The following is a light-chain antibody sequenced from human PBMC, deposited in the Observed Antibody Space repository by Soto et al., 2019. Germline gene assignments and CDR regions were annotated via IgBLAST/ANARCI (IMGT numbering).Light chain of an antibody. CDR1: QGVGNKY. CDR2: AAS. V-gene: IGKV3-20*01. J-gene: IGKJ5*01. Sequence: EIALTQSPGTLSLSPGERATLSCRASQGVGNKYLAWYQQRPRQAPSLLIYAASSRATGVPDRFSGSGSGTDFTLTISRLEPEDFAVYYCQQYTNAHGITFGQGTRLEIK. CDR3: QQYTNAHGIT.